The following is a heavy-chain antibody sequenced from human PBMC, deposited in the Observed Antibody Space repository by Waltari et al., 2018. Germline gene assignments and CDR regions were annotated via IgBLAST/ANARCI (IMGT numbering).Heavy chain of an antibody. V-gene: IGHV2-26*01. J-gene: IGHJ6*02. CDR2: IFSNDEK. D-gene: IGHD7-27*01. Sequence: QVTLKESGPVLVKPTETLTLTCTVSGFPLSNARMRVSWIRQPPGKALEWLAHIFSNDEKSYSTSLKSRLTISKDTSKSQVVLTMTNMDPVDTATYYCVSARGAQTGYGMDVWGQGTTVTVSS. CDR1: GFPLSNARMR. CDR3: VSARGAQTGYGMDV.